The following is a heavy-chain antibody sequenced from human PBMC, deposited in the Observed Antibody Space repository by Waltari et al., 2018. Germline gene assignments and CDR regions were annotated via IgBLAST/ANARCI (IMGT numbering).Heavy chain of an antibody. J-gene: IGHJ4*02. CDR1: GGSISSGGYY. D-gene: IGHD4-17*01. CDR2: IYYSGST. V-gene: IGHV4-31*03. CDR3: ARGWDGDPLDY. Sequence: QVQLQESGPGLVKPSQTLSLTCTVSGGSISSGGYYWSWIRQHPGKGLEWSGYIYYSGSTDYNPSLKSRVTISVDTSKNQFSLKLSSVTAADTAVYYCARGWDGDPLDYWGQGTLVTVSS.